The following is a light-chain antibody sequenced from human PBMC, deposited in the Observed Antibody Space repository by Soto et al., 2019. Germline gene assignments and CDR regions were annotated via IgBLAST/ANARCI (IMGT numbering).Light chain of an antibody. V-gene: IGLV2-14*01. J-gene: IGLJ1*01. Sequence: QSVLTQPASVSGSPGQSITISCTGTSTDVGRYNYVSWYQQHPGKAPKLMIYDVANRPSGVSNRFSGSKSGITASLTISGLQAEDEADYYCSSYTTSSTDVFGTGTKLTVL. CDR1: STDVGRYNY. CDR3: SSYTTSSTDV. CDR2: DVA.